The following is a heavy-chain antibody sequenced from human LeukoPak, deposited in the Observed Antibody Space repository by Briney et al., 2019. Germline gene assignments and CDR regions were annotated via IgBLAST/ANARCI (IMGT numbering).Heavy chain of an antibody. D-gene: IGHD6-13*01. CDR2: IYHSGST. V-gene: IGHV4-39*01. CDR3: ARHARFSSSWYSDAFDI. Sequence: SETLSLTCTVSGGSISSSSYDWGWIRQPPGKGREWIGTIYHSGSTYYNPSLKSRVTISVDTSKNQFSLKLSSVTAADTAVYYCARHARFSSSWYSDAFDIWGQGTMVTVSS. J-gene: IGHJ3*02. CDR1: GGSISSSSYD.